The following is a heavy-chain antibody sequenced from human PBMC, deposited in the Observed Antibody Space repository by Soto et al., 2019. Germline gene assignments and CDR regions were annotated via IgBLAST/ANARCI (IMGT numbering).Heavy chain of an antibody. V-gene: IGHV4-39*01. CDR3: ARQDDFWSGSGWFDP. CDR1: GGSINNDNYY. Sequence: QLQLQESGPGLVKPSETLSLTCTVSGGSINNDNYYWGWIRQPPGKGLEWIGIIFYNGFTYYSPSHKTRVTISADTSKNQFSLKLSSGTAADTAVYYCARQDDFWSGSGWFDPWGQGTLVTVSS. CDR2: IFYNGFT. D-gene: IGHD3-3*01. J-gene: IGHJ5*02.